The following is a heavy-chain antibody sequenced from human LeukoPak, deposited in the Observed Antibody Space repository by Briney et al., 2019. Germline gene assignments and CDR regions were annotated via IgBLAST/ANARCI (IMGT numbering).Heavy chain of an antibody. V-gene: IGHV4-34*01. CDR3: ARVGIADYDILPGDYFDY. CDR2: INHSGST. Sequence: PSETLSLTCAVYGGSFSGYYWSWIRQPPGKGLEWIGEINHSGSTNYNPSLKSRVTISVDTSKNQFSLKLSSVTAADTAVYYCARVGIADYDILPGDYFDYWGQGTLVTASS. J-gene: IGHJ4*02. D-gene: IGHD3-9*01. CDR1: GGSFSGYY.